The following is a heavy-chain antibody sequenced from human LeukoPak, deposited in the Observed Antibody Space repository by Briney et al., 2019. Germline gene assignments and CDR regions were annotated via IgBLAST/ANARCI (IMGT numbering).Heavy chain of an antibody. CDR2: IYHSGST. D-gene: IGHD3-10*01. J-gene: IGHJ3*02. CDR1: GYSISSGYY. Sequence: SETLSLTCTVSGYSISSGYYWGWIRQPPGKGLDWIGSIYHSGSTYYNPSLKSGVTISVDTSKNQSSLKLSSVTAADTAVYYCAKSNGYGLIDIWGQGTMVTVSS. CDR3: AKSNGYGLIDI. V-gene: IGHV4-38-2*02.